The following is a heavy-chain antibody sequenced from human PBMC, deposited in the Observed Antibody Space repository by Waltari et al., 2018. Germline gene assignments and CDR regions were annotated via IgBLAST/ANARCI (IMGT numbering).Heavy chain of an antibody. V-gene: IGHV4-59*08. J-gene: IGHJ4*02. CDR2: LRNTGGT. D-gene: IGHD3-22*01. CDR3: ARLPTKYFDSLGWGFFDQ. Sequence: HVQLQESGPGRVKPSETLSLPCTLPGYFISDDHWTWLRQAPGKGLKWIAYLRNTGGTKCTPSLESRVTVSAVTSKKQFSLRLTSVTAADTAVYYCARLPTKYFDSLGWGFFDQWGQGILVTVSS. CDR1: GYFISDDH.